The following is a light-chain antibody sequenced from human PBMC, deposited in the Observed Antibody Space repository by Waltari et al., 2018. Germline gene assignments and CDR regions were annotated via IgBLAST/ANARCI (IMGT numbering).Light chain of an antibody. CDR1: QSICGY. Sequence: DIQVIQSPSSLSDSVGDRVTIACRASQSICGYLNWFQVKPGRAPKLLIYAATGLQSGVPSGFNDSGSVAHFTLTISRLRPEDSASYFCQQNYRTPPTFGQGTKVEI. CDR3: QQNYRTPPT. CDR2: AAT. J-gene: IGKJ1*01. V-gene: IGKV1-39*01.